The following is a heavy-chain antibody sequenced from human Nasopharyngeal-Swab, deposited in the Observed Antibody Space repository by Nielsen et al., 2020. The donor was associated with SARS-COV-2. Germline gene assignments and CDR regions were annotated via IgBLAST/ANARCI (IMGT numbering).Heavy chain of an antibody. D-gene: IGHD5-12*01. J-gene: IGHJ4*02. V-gene: IGHV1-69*10. CDR1: GDTFTNSA. CDR2: IVPALGLP. CDR3: AREGEYGAYDAPDY. Sequence: SVKVSCKTSGDTFTNSAISWVRQAPGQGLEWMGGIVPALGLPNYAQKFRGRLTISADRSTTISYLELSSLRFEDTAIYYCAREGEYGAYDAPDYWGQGTLVTVSS.